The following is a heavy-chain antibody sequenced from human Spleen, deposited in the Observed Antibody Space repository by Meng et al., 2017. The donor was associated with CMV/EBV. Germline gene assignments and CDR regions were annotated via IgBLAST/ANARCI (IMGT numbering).Heavy chain of an antibody. D-gene: IGHD5-18*01. CDR1: GFTFYSYA. V-gene: IGHV3-30*04. Sequence: GGSLRLSCAASGFTFYSYAMHWVRQAPGKGLEWVTVISYDGKNKYYADSVKGRFTISRDNSKNTLYLQMNSLRAEDTAVYYCASVPPRGAMVNHYYYGMDVWGQGTTVTVSS. CDR3: ASVPPRGAMVNHYYYGMDV. CDR2: ISYDGKNK. J-gene: IGHJ6*02.